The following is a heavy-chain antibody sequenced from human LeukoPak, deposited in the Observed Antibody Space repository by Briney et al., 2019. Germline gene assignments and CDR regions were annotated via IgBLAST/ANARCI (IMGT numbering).Heavy chain of an antibody. CDR3: ARDSPPEDIVLMAEGNYYYYYYGMDV. J-gene: IGHJ6*02. CDR1: GYTFTSYY. D-gene: IGHD2-8*01. CDR2: INPSGGST. V-gene: IGHV1-46*01. Sequence: ASVKVSCKASGYTFTSYYMHWVRQAPGQGLEWMGIINPSGGSTSYAQKFQGRVTMTRDTSTSTVYMELSSLRSEDTAVYYRARDSPPEDIVLMAEGNYYYYYYGMDVWGQGTTVTVSS.